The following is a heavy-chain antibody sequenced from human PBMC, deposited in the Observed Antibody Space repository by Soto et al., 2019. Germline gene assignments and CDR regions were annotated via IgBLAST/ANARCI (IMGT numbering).Heavy chain of an antibody. CDR1: GFSLSTSGVG. J-gene: IGHJ6*03. CDR3: AHSFSFAYGDYPRAGYYMYV. Sequence: SGPTLVNPTQTLTLTCTFSGFSLSTSGVGVGWIRQPPGKALEWLALIYWDDDKRYSPSLKSRLTITKDTSKNQVVLTMTNMDPVDTATYYCAHSFSFAYGDYPRAGYYMYVWGKGTTVTVSS. CDR2: IYWDDDK. D-gene: IGHD4-17*01. V-gene: IGHV2-5*02.